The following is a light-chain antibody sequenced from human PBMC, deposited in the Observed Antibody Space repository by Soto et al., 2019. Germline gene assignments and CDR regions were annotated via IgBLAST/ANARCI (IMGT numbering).Light chain of an antibody. CDR1: QTVSSN. J-gene: IGKJ4*01. CDR2: DTS. V-gene: IGKV3-15*01. Sequence: EIVMTQSPVTLSVSPGERVTLSCRASQTVSSNLAWYQQKPGQAPRLLIYDTSTRATGVPTRFSGSRSGAEFTLTINSLQSEDFAVYYCQPYNNWPLTFGGGTKVEIK. CDR3: QPYNNWPLT.